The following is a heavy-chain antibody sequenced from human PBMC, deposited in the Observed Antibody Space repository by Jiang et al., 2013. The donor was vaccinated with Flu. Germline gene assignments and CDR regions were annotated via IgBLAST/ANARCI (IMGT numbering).Heavy chain of an antibody. V-gene: IGHV3-64D*08. CDR2: ISTTGVST. D-gene: IGHD6-13*01. CDR3: VKGGSSWLSNPHY. CDR1: GVTLSDYA. J-gene: IGHJ4*02. Sequence: QLLESGGGLVQPGGSLRLSCSVSGVTLSDYAMHWVRQAPGKGLEYVSAISTTGVSTYYADSVKGRFTISRDNSKNTLYLQMSSLRPEDTAVYYCVKGGSSWLSNPHYWGQGTLVTVSS.